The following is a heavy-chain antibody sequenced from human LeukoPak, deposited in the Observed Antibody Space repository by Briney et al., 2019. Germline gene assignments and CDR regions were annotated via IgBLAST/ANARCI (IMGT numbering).Heavy chain of an antibody. Sequence: SETLSLTCTVSGDSVSNDFYYWGWIRQPPGKGLEWVACLSHRGNTWYNPSLESRVTISVDTSKNRFSLNFNSVTAADTALYWCARHNAPRRVGFDFWGQGILVTVSS. V-gene: IGHV4-39*01. CDR3: ARHNAPRRVGFDF. CDR1: GDSVSNDFYY. CDR2: LSHRGNT. D-gene: IGHD3-10*01. J-gene: IGHJ4*02.